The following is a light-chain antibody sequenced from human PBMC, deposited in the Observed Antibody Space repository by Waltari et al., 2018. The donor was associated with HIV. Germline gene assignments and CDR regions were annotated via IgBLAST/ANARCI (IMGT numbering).Light chain of an antibody. CDR2: DVS. V-gene: IGLV2-23*02. Sequence: QSALTQPASVSGSPGQSITISCTGTRRAVGGYNSVSWYHQHPGKAPKLMIYDVSKRPSGVSNRFSGSKSGNTASLTISGLQAEDEADYYCCSYAGSSTLVFGGGTKLTVL. CDR1: RRAVGGYNS. CDR3: CSYAGSSTLV. J-gene: IGLJ2*01.